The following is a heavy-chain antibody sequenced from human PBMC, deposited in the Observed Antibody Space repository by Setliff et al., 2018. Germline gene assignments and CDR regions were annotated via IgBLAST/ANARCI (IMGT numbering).Heavy chain of an antibody. V-gene: IGHV4-31*03. Sequence: SETLSLTCTVSGGSISRGGYYWSWIRQHPGKGLEWIGYIYYSGSTYYNPSLKSRVTISVDTSKNQFSLKLSSVTAADTAVYYCARDTEDCSGGSCYPNNWFDPWGQGTLVTVSS. CDR3: ARDTEDCSGGSCYPNNWFDP. CDR2: IYYSGST. J-gene: IGHJ5*02. D-gene: IGHD2-15*01. CDR1: GGSISRGGYY.